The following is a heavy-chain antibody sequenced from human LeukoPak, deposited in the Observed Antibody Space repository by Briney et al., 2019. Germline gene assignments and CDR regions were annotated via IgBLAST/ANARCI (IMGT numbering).Heavy chain of an antibody. CDR1: GDTFRTYA. V-gene: IGHV1-69*13. D-gene: IGHD3-22*01. Sequence: SVKVSCKASGDTFRTYAITWVRQAPGQGLEWMGGIMPLLGTSKYAQKFQARVTMTADESSSTVYMELSSLKSEDTAVYYCARDLAVLGYFHFDYWGQGTLVTVSS. CDR2: IMPLLGTS. J-gene: IGHJ4*02. CDR3: ARDLAVLGYFHFDY.